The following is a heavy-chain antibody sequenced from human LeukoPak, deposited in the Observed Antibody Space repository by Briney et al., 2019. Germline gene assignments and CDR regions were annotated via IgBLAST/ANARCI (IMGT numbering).Heavy chain of an antibody. CDR2: ISTSGSTI. CDR3: ARSGGYYDY. CDR1: GFTFSSYE. Sequence: GGSLRLSCAASGFTFSSYEMNWVRQAPGMGLEWISYISTSGSTIYYADSVKGRFTVSRDNAKNSLYLQMNSLRAEDTAVYYCARSGGYYDYWGQGTLVSVSS. V-gene: IGHV3-48*03. J-gene: IGHJ4*02. D-gene: IGHD4-23*01.